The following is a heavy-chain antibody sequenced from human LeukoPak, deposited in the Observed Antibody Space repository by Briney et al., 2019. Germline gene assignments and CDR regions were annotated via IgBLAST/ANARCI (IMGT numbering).Heavy chain of an antibody. J-gene: IGHJ4*02. CDR3: AKVRHYYDSSGYYWGVDYFDY. Sequence: GGSLRLSCAASGFPFSCYAMSWVRQAPGRGLEWVSAFSGSGGGTYYADAMKARFTISRDNSKNTLYLQMNSLRAEDTAVYYCAKVRHYYDSSGYYWGVDYFDYWGQGTLVTVSS. D-gene: IGHD3-22*01. V-gene: IGHV3-23*01. CDR1: GFPFSCYA. CDR2: FSGSGGGT.